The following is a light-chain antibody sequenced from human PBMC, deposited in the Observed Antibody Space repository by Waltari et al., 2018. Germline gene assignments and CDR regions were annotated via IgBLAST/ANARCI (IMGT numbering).Light chain of an antibody. CDR3: SSYTSSSTLV. V-gene: IGLV2-14*03. Sequence: QPALHQPASVSGFPGLSINISCTTDGRVGGDDYYVSWYQHHPCKAPNLLIYDVSNRPSVVSSRFSGSKSGNTASLTISGLQAEDDADYYCSSYTSSSTLVFGGGTKVTVL. CDR1: GRVGGDDYY. CDR2: DVS. J-gene: IGLJ2*01.